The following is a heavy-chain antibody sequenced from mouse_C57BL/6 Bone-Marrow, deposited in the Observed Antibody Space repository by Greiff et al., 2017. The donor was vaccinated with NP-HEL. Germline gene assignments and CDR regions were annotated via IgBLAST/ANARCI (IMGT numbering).Heavy chain of an antibody. CDR1: GYTFTSYW. D-gene: IGHD1-1*01. Sequence: VQLQQPGAELVRPGSSVKLSCKASGYTFTSYWMHWVKQRPIQGLEWIGNIDPSDSETHYNQKFKDKATLTVDKSSSTDYMQLSSLTSDDAAVYDYAGSGSSPFYYAMDYGGQGTSVTVTA. CDR2: IDPSDSET. V-gene: IGHV1-52*01. J-gene: IGHJ4*01. CDR3: AGSGSSPFYYAMDY.